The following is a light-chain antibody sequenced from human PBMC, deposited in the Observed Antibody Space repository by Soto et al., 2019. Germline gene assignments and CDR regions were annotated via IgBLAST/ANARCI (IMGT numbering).Light chain of an antibody. Sequence: QYALTQPPSASGSPGQSVTISCTGTSSDVGGYNYVSWYQQHPGKAPKLMISEVSTRPSGVPDRFAGSKSGNTASLTVSGLQAEDEADYYYSSFAGNNNLVFGGGTKLTVL. V-gene: IGLV2-8*01. CDR1: SSDVGGYNY. CDR3: SSFAGNNNLV. CDR2: EVS. J-gene: IGLJ2*01.